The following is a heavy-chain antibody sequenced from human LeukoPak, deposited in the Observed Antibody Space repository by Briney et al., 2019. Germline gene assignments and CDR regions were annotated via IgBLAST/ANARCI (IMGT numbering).Heavy chain of an antibody. CDR2: INPSGGST. CDR3: ARVKGVYGGNLQYYFDY. Sequence: GASVKVSCKASGYTFTNYYMHWVRQAPGEGLEWMGIINPSGGSTSYAQKFQGRVTMTRDTSTSTVYMELSSLRSEDTAVYYCARVKGVYGGNLQYYFDYWGQGTLVTVSS. CDR1: GYTFTNYY. D-gene: IGHD4-23*01. J-gene: IGHJ4*02. V-gene: IGHV1-46*01.